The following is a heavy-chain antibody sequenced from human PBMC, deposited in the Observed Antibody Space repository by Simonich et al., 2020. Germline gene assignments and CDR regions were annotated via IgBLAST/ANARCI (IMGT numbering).Heavy chain of an antibody. V-gene: IGHV1-2*02. CDR3: ARVRFEAFDI. CDR1: GYTFTGYY. Sequence: QVQLVQSGAEVKKPGASVKGSCKASGYTFTGYYMHWVRQAPGQGLEWMGWINPNSVGTNYAQKFQGRVTMTRDTSISTAYMELSRLRSDDTAVYYCARVRFEAFDIWGQGTMVTVSS. CDR2: INPNSVGT. J-gene: IGHJ3*02.